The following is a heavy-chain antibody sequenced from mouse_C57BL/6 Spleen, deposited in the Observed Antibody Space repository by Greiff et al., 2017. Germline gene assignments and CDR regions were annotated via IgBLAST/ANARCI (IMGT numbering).Heavy chain of an antibody. D-gene: IGHD2-1*01. CDR2: IYPGDGDT. J-gene: IGHJ4*01. Sequence: QVHVKQSGAELVKPGASVKISCKASGYAFSSYWMNWVKQRPGKGLEWIGQIYPGDGDTNYNGKFKGKATLTADKSSSTAYMQLSSLTSEDSAVYFCARELGNFYAMDYWGQGTSVTVSS. V-gene: IGHV1-80*01. CDR3: ARELGNFYAMDY. CDR1: GYAFSSYW.